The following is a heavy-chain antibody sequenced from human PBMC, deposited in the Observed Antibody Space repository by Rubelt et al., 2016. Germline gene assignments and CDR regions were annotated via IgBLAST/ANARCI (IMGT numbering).Heavy chain of an antibody. CDR1: GGSFGDNY. D-gene: IGHD6-13*01. CDR3: ARRIAVAGGWFDP. CDR2: IYYSGST. J-gene: IGHJ5*02. Sequence: QVQLQQWGAGLLKPSETLSLTCAVSGGSFGDNYWTWIRQSPGKGLEWIGTIYYSGSTYYNPSLKSRVSISVDTSKNQFSQTLTSVTAADTAVYYCARRIAVAGGWFDPWGQGTLVTVSS. V-gene: IGHV4-34*01.